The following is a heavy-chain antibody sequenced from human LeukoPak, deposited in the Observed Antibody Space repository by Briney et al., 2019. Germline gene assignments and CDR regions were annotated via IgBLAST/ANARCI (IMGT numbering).Heavy chain of an antibody. CDR2: IKQDGSEK. CDR1: GFTFSTYT. D-gene: IGHD3-22*01. J-gene: IGHJ4*02. V-gene: IGHV3-7*01. Sequence: QPGGSLRLSCAASGFTFSTYTMHWVRQAPGKGLEWVANIKQDGSEKYYVDSVKGRFTISRDNAKNSLYLQMNSLRAEDTAVYYCARDEYYYDSSGYYHPFDYWGQGTLVTVSS. CDR3: ARDEYYYDSSGYYHPFDY.